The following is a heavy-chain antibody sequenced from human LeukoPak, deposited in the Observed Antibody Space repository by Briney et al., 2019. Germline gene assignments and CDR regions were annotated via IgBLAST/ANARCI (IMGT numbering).Heavy chain of an antibody. CDR2: IYHSGST. CDR1: GGSISSGGYS. Sequence: SETLSLTCAVSGGSISSGGYSWSWIRQPPGKGLEWIGCIYHSGSTYYNPSLKSRVTISVDRSKNQFSLKLSSVTAADTAVYYCARGIVVVPAEVTYHFDYWGQGTLVTVSS. J-gene: IGHJ4*02. CDR3: ARGIVVVPAEVTYHFDY. V-gene: IGHV4-30-2*01. D-gene: IGHD2-2*01.